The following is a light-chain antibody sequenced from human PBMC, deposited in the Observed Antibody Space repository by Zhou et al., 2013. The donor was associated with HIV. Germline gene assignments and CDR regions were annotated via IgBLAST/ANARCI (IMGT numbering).Light chain of an antibody. J-gene: IGLJ1*01. CDR1: SSDVGSYKR. Sequence: QSALTQPASVSGSPGQSIAISCTGTSSDVGSYKRVSWYQQSPGTGPQIMIYEVSNRPSGVPDRFSGSKSGNTASLTISGLQAEDEADYYCASYSSSSTLYVFGTGTKVTVL. CDR2: EVS. CDR3: ASYSSSSTLYV. V-gene: IGLV2-18*02.